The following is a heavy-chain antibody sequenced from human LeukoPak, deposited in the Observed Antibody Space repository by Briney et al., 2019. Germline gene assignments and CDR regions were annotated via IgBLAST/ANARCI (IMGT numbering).Heavy chain of an antibody. CDR2: INTNTGNP. CDR3: ARDRPYFWSGYHPRGNWFDP. Sequence: GASVKVSCKASGYTFTSYAMNWVRQAPGQGLEWMGWINTNTGNPTYAQGFTGQFVFSLDTSVSTAYLQISSLKAEDTAVYYCARDRPYFWSGYHPRGNWFDPWGQGTLVTVSS. J-gene: IGHJ5*02. D-gene: IGHD3-3*01. V-gene: IGHV7-4-1*02. CDR1: GYTFTSYA.